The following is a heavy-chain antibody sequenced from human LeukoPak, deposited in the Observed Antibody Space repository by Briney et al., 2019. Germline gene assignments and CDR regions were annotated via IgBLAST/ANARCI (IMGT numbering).Heavy chain of an antibody. J-gene: IGHJ3*02. CDR2: ISGSGGST. Sequence: GGSLRLSCAASGFTFSSHAMSWVRQAPGKGLEWVPVISGSGGSTYYADSVKGRFTISRDNSKNTLYLQMNSLRAEDPAVYYCAKVRRSSTGWFTYDAFDIWGQGTMVTVSS. CDR1: GFTFSSHA. D-gene: IGHD2-2*01. V-gene: IGHV3-23*01. CDR3: AKVRRSSTGWFTYDAFDI.